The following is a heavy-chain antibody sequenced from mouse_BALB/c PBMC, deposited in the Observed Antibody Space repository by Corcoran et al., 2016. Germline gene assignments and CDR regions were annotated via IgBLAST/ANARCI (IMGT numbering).Heavy chain of an antibody. CDR2: INPNNGDT. V-gene: IGHV1-18*01. Sequence: EVQLQQSGPELVKPGASVKISMTSGYTFTEYTMHWVKQSHEKSLEWIGGINPNNGDTIYNQKFKVKATLTVYKSSNTAYMDLRSMTSEDSAVYYYSRSYYGGSWYFDVWGAGTTVTVSS. CDR1: GYTFTEYT. D-gene: IGHD1-1*01. CDR3: SRSYYGGSWYFDV. J-gene: IGHJ1*01.